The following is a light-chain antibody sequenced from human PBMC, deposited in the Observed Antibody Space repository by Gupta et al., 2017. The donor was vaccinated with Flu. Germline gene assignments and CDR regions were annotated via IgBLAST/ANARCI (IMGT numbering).Light chain of an antibody. CDR2: SAS. CDR1: QGIRSY. J-gene: IGKJ2*02. V-gene: IGKV1-9*01. Sequence: DNQLNQSPSFLSASVGDSVNITCRASQGIRSYLAWYQQKPGKAPNLLIYSASTLQRGVPSWFIGSRYGPAFTLPIISRQQEDFSAYYCQQHKSYPPCTFGQGTKV. CDR3: QQHKSYPPCT.